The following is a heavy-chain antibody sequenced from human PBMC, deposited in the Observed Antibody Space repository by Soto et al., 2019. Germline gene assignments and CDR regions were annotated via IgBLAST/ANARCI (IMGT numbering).Heavy chain of an antibody. CDR1: GGSFSIYT. CDR2: VLPFLDLT. V-gene: IGHV1-69*02. CDR3: ATDSANSNWPKFDS. Sequence: QVQLVQSGSEVKKPGSSVRVSCKTSGGSFSIYTFSWVRQAPGQGLEWMGRVLPFLDLTTYSQKFQGRVTLXAXKXXATAYLDLSSLTSEDTAVYYCATDSANSNWPKFDSWGQGTLVTVSS. J-gene: IGHJ4*02. D-gene: IGHD6-13*01.